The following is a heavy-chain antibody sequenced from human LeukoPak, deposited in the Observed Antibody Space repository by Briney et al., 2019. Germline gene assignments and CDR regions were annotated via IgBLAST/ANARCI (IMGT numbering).Heavy chain of an antibody. CDR2: ISGGGSFT. V-gene: IGHV3-23*01. CDR3: AKLLDSGSYYKNDY. D-gene: IGHD3-10*01. Sequence: PGGSLRLSCAASGFTFSSYAMSWVRQAPVKGLEWVSTISGGGSFTYYADSVKGRFTISRDNSMKTLYLQMNSLRAEDTAVYYCAKLLDSGSYYKNDYWGQGILVTVSS. J-gene: IGHJ4*02. CDR1: GFTFSSYA.